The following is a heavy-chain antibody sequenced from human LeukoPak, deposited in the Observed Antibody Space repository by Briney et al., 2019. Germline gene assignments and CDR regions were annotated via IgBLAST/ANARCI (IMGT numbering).Heavy chain of an antibody. J-gene: IGHJ4*02. Sequence: SETLSLTCAVYGGSFSGYYWSWMRQPPGKGLEWSGEINHSGSTNYNPSLKSRVTISVDTSKNQFSLKLSSVTAADTAEYYCAESIAVAGHYFDYWGQGTLVTVSS. CDR3: AESIAVAGHYFDY. CDR2: INHSGST. CDR1: GGSFSGYY. D-gene: IGHD6-19*01. V-gene: IGHV4-34*01.